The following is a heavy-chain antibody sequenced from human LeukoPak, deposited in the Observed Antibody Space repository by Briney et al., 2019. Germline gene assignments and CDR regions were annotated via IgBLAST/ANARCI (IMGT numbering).Heavy chain of an antibody. CDR2: IYYSGST. CDR1: GGSISSYY. CDR3: ARDRYYYDSSGYYSRGFDY. J-gene: IGHJ4*02. V-gene: IGHV4-59*01. Sequence: SETLSLTCTVSGGSISSYYWSWIRQPPGKGLEWIGYIYYSGSTNYNPSLKSRVTISVDPSKNQFSLKLSSVTAADTAVYYCARDRYYYDSSGYYSRGFDYWGQGTLVTVSS. D-gene: IGHD3-22*01.